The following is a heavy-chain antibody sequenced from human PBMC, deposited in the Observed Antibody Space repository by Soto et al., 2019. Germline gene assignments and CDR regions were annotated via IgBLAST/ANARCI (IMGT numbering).Heavy chain of an antibody. J-gene: IGHJ5*02. CDR1: GGTFSSYT. V-gene: IGHV1-69*02. Sequence: QVQLVQSGAEVKKPGSSVKVSCKASGGTFSSYTISWVRQAPGQGLEWMGRIIPILGIANYAQKFQGRVTITADKATSTAYMELSSLRADDTAVYYCARGGSSYGYWFDPWGQGALVTVSS. CDR2: IIPILGIA. CDR3: ARGGSSYGYWFDP. D-gene: IGHD5-18*01.